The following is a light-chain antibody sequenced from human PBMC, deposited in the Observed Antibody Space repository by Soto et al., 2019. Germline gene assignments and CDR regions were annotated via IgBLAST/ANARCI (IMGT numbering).Light chain of an antibody. J-gene: IGKJ1*01. CDR1: QSISSW. Sequence: DIQMTQSPSTLSASVGDRVTITCRASQSISSWLAWYQQKPGKAPKLLIYKASILESGVPSRFSRSGSGTEFPLTISSLQPDDFATYYCQQYNTDWTFGQGTKVEIK. V-gene: IGKV1-5*03. CDR3: QQYNTDWT. CDR2: KAS.